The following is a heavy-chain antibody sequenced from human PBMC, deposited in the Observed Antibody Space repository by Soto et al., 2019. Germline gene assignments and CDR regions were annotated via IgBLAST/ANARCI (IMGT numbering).Heavy chain of an antibody. CDR3: AVITIFGVVKGHAFDI. CDR2: INHSGST. Sequence: QVQLQQWGAGLLKPSETLSLTCAVYGGSLSGYYWSWIRQPPGKGLEWIGEINHSGSTNYNPSLKSRVTISVDTSKNQFSLKLSSVTAADTAVYYCAVITIFGVVKGHAFDIWGQGTMVTVSS. V-gene: IGHV4-34*01. CDR1: GGSLSGYY. J-gene: IGHJ3*02. D-gene: IGHD3-3*01.